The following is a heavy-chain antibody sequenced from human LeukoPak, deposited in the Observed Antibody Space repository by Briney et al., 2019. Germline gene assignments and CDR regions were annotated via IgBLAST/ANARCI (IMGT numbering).Heavy chain of an antibody. D-gene: IGHD5-18*01. CDR1: GFTFSSYS. J-gene: IGHJ4*02. Sequence: GGSQRLSCAASGFTFSSYSMNWVRQAPGKGLEWVSSISSSSSYIYYADSVKGRFTISRDNAKNSLYLQMNSLRAEDTAVYYCARDRGYSYGCFDYWGQGTLVTVSS. V-gene: IGHV3-21*01. CDR2: ISSSSSYI. CDR3: ARDRGYSYGCFDY.